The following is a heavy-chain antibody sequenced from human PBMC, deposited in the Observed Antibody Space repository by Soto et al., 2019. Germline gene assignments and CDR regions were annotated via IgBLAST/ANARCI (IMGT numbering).Heavy chain of an antibody. CDR2: INPNSGGT. CDR1: GYTFTGYY. V-gene: IGHV1-2*02. CDR3: ARDLPQSFGAGFDY. J-gene: IGHJ4*02. D-gene: IGHD2-15*01. Sequence: ASVKVSCKASGYTFTGYYMHWVRQAPGQGLEWMGWINPNSGGTNYAQKFQGRVTMTRDTSISTAYMELSRLRSDDTAVYYCARDLPQSFGAGFDYWGQGTLVTVSS.